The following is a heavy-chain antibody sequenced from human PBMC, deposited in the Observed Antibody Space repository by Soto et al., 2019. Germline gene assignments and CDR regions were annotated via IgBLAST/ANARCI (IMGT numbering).Heavy chain of an antibody. Sequence: EVQLVESGGGLVQPGGSLRLSCAASGFTVSSNYMSWVRQAPGKGLEWVSVIYSGGSTYYADSVKGRFTISRHNSKNTLYLQMNSLRAEDTAVYYCARDFHGDWWYVDLWGRGTLVTVSS. D-gene: IGHD4-17*01. V-gene: IGHV3-53*04. CDR3: ARDFHGDWWYVDL. CDR2: IYSGGST. J-gene: IGHJ2*01. CDR1: GFTVSSNY.